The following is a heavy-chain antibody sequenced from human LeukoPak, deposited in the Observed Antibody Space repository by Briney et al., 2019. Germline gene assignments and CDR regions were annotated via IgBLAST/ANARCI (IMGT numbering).Heavy chain of an antibody. V-gene: IGHV1-2*02. CDR1: GYTFTGYY. D-gene: IGHD7-27*01. CDR2: INPNSGGT. Sequence: ASVKLSCKVSGYTFTGYYMHWVRQDPGQGLEWMGWINPNSGGTNYAQKFQGRVTMTRDTSISTAYMELSRLRSDDTAVYYCARDLSVNWGFEYYYYMDVWGKGTTVTVSS. J-gene: IGHJ6*03. CDR3: ARDLSVNWGFEYYYYMDV.